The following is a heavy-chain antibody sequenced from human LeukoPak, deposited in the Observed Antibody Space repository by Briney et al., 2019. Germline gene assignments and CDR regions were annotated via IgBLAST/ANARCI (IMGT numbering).Heavy chain of an antibody. V-gene: IGHV4-39*01. CDR1: GGSISSSTYY. Sequence: KPSETLSLTCTVSGGSISSSTYYWGWIRQPPGKGLEWIGSIYHSGSTYYNPSLKSRVTISVDTSKNQFSLKLSSVTAADTAVHYCARPAFGGVIFFFDYWGQGTLVTVSS. CDR2: IYHSGST. D-gene: IGHD3-16*01. J-gene: IGHJ4*02. CDR3: ARPAFGGVIFFFDY.